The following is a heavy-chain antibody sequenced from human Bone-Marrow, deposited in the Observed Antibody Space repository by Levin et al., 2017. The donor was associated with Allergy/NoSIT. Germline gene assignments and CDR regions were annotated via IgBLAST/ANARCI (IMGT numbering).Heavy chain of an antibody. D-gene: IGHD5-18*01. Sequence: ETLSLTCAASGFTFSSYWMSWVRQAPGKGLEWVANIKQDGSEKYYVDSVKGRFTISRDNAKNSLYLQMNSLRAEDTAVYYCARDLGYSYGYFDYWGQGTLVTVSS. CDR1: GFTFSSYW. CDR3: ARDLGYSYGYFDY. J-gene: IGHJ4*02. V-gene: IGHV3-7*01. CDR2: IKQDGSEK.